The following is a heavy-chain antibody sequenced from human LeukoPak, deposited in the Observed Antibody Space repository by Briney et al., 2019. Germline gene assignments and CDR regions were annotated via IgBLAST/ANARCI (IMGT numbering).Heavy chain of an antibody. D-gene: IGHD5-12*01. V-gene: IGHV3-21*01. CDR1: GFTFSSYS. CDR3: ARDSGYDINWFDP. Sequence: GGPLRLSCAASGFTFSSYSMNWVRQAPGKGLEWVSSISSSSSYIYYADSVKGRFTISRDNAKNSLYLQMNSLRAEDTAVYYCARDSGYDINWFDPWGQGTLVTVSS. J-gene: IGHJ5*02. CDR2: ISSSSSYI.